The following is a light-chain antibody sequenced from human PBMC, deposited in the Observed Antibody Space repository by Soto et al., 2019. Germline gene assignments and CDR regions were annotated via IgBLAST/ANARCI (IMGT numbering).Light chain of an antibody. CDR2: RNN. Sequence: QSVLTQPPSASGTPGQRVTISCSGSSSNIGSNTVNWYQQVPGTAPKLLIYRNNQRPSGVPDRFSGSKSGTSASLAISGLQSEDEADYYCATWDDSLHGVVFGGGTKLTVL. CDR3: ATWDDSLHGVV. CDR1: SSNIGSNT. V-gene: IGLV1-44*01. J-gene: IGLJ3*02.